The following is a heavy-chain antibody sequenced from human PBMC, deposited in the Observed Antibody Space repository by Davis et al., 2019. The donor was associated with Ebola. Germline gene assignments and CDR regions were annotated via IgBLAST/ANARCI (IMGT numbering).Heavy chain of an antibody. CDR2: ISYDGSNK. Sequence: GESLKISCAASGFTFSSYAMHWVRQAPGKGLEWVAVISYDGSNKYYADSVKGRFTISRDNSKNTLYLQMNSLGAEDTAVYYGARGGGSSKRTMGYWGQGTLVTVSS. CDR1: GFTFSSYA. V-gene: IGHV3-30-3*01. CDR3: ARGGGSSKRTMGY. J-gene: IGHJ4*02. D-gene: IGHD1-26*01.